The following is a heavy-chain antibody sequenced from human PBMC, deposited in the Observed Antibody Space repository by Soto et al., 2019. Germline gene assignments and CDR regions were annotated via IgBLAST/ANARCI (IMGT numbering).Heavy chain of an antibody. J-gene: IGHJ5*02. D-gene: IGHD3-3*01. V-gene: IGHV1-2*02. Sequence: AAVKVSCKASGYTFTGYFIHWVRQAPGQGLEWMGWINPNSGATKYAQKFQGRVTMTRDTSISTAYMELTLLRSDDTAIYYCARGGGTILAPLPWGEGTLVTVSS. CDR2: INPNSGAT. CDR1: GYTFTGYF. CDR3: ARGGGTILAPLP.